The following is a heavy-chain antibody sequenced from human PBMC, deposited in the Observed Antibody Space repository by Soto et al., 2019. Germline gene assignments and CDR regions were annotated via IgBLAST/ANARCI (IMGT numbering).Heavy chain of an antibody. D-gene: IGHD2-2*01. J-gene: IGHJ3*02. Sequence: QIQLVQSGAEVKKAGASVKVSCKASGYAFNKQGISWVRKAPGQRLEWMGWISTESDRADYAQKFVARLDMYTDTSTTTADMDLRSLRSDDTAIDFCVRDGDCSSCSCLYRFDIWGQGTMVSVSS. CDR3: VRDGDCSSCSCLYRFDI. V-gene: IGHV1-18*01. CDR1: GYAFNKQG. CDR2: ISTESDRA.